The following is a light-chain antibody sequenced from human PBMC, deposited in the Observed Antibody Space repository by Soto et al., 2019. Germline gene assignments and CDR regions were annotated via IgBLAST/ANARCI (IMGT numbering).Light chain of an antibody. J-gene: IGKJ5*01. V-gene: IGKV3-20*01. Sequence: EIVLTQSPGTLSLSPGERATLSCRASQSVRTNYLAWYQQKPGQAPRLLIYGASSRATGIPDRFSGSGSGTDFTLTISRLEPEDFAVYYCQQYGSSPLITFGQGTRLEIK. CDR3: QQYGSSPLIT. CDR2: GAS. CDR1: QSVRTNY.